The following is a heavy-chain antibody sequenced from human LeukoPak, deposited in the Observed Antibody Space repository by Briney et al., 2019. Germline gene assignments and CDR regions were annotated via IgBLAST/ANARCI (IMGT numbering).Heavy chain of an antibody. CDR3: ARDSSSGWYGYYYYYMDV. CDR2: IYTSGST. Sequence: SETLSLTCTVSGGSISSYYWSWIRQPAGEGLEWIGRIYTSGSTDYNPSLKSRVTMSVDTSKNQFSLKLSSVTAADTAVYYCARDSSSGWYGYYYYYMDVWGKGTTVTISS. D-gene: IGHD6-19*01. J-gene: IGHJ6*03. V-gene: IGHV4-4*07. CDR1: GGSISSYY.